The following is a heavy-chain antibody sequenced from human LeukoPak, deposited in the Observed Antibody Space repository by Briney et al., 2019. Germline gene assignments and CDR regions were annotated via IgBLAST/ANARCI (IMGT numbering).Heavy chain of an antibody. J-gene: IGHJ4*02. Sequence: SETLSLTCTVSGGSFSSGRYYWSWIRQPPGKGLEWIGYIYYSGSTSYNPSYSSGSTNYNPSLKSRVTISIDTSKNQFSRRMNSVTAADTAVYYCASASGLRAYLWPIWGQGTLVTVSS. CDR2: IYYSGSTSYNPSYSSGST. CDR1: GGSFSSGRYY. CDR3: ASASGLRAYLWPI. V-gene: IGHV4-61*01. D-gene: IGHD3-16*01.